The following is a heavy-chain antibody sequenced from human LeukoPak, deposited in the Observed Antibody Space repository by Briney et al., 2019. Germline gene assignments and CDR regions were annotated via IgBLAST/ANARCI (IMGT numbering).Heavy chain of an antibody. Sequence: GGSLRLSCAASGFSFNTYTMNWVRQAPGKGLEWVSSISSTSSYIYYANSVRGRFSISRDNAKNSLYLQMISLRAEDTAVYYCARGSSDFWTPYMDAWGKGTTVTVSS. D-gene: IGHD3-3*01. CDR3: ARGSSDFWTPYMDA. J-gene: IGHJ6*03. V-gene: IGHV3-21*01. CDR2: ISSTSSYI. CDR1: GFSFNTYT.